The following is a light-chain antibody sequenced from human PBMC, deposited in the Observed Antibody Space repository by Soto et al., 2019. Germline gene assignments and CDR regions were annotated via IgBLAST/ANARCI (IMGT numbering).Light chain of an antibody. CDR1: QGLDYVVGNTY. J-gene: IGKJ5*01. CDR3: MQGTHWPPL. CDR2: KVS. V-gene: IGKV2-30*01. Sequence: PLSCPFTLGRRASISCGFSQGLDYVVGNTYLNWFQQRPGQSPRRLIYKVSNRDSGVPDRFSGSGSGTDFTLKISRVEAEDVGVYYCMQGTHWPPLFGQGTRLEIK.